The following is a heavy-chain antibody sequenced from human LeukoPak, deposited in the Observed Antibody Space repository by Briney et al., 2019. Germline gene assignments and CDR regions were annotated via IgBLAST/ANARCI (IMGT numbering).Heavy chain of an antibody. V-gene: IGHV3-15*01. CDR2: IFSKIDGGTT. D-gene: IGHD1-7*01. Sequence: GGSLTLSCAASGFTFSSAWMTWVRQAPGKGLEWVGRIFSKIDGGTTHYAAPVKGRFTISRDDSQNILYLQMNSVTTEDSAIYYCAIWNYSTFDYWGQGTLVTVS. CDR1: GFTFSSAW. CDR3: AIWNYSTFDY. J-gene: IGHJ4*02.